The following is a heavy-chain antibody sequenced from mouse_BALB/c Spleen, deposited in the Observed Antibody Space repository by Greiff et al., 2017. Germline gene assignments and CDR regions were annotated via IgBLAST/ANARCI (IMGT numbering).Heavy chain of an antibody. Sequence: VQLQQSGAELVRPGTSVKVSCKASGYAFTNYLIEWVKQRPGQGLEWIGVINPGSGGTNYNEKFKGKATLTADKSSSTAYMQLSSLTSDDSAVYFCARCYGNGYYFDYWGQGTTLTVSS. CDR3: ARCYGNGYYFDY. CDR1: GYAFTNYL. J-gene: IGHJ2*01. CDR2: INPGSGGT. D-gene: IGHD2-1*01. V-gene: IGHV1-54*01.